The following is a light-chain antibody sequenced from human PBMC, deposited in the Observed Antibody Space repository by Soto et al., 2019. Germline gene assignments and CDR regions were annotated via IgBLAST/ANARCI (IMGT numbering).Light chain of an antibody. CDR2: GAS. V-gene: IGKV3-20*01. CDR3: QQYDNSPIT. J-gene: IGKJ5*01. Sequence: EIVSTQSPGTLSLSPGERASLSCGASQSISSSFLAWYQQKPGQAPRLLIYGASSRATGIPDRFSGTGSETDFTLTISRLEPEDFAVYYCQQYDNSPITFGQGTRLEIK. CDR1: QSISSSF.